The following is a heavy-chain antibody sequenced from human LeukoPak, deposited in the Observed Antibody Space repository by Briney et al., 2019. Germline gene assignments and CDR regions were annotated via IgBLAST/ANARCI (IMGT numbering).Heavy chain of an antibody. CDR3: ARFVEADRSQNSFDP. Sequence: GASVKVSCKSTGYTFTSYDINWVRQATGQGLEWMGWMNPNSGNTGYSQKFQGSVTMTRNTSISTAYMELSSLKSEDTAMYYCARFVEADRSQNSFDPWGQGTVVTVSS. J-gene: IGHJ5*02. CDR2: MNPNSGNT. V-gene: IGHV1-8*01. CDR1: GYTFTSYD.